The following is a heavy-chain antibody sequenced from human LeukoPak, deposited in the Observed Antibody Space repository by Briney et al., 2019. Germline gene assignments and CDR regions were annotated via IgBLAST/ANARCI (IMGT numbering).Heavy chain of an antibody. Sequence: GGSLRLSCAASGFTFSSYAMSWVRRAPGKGLEWVSAISGSGSSTYYADSVKGRFTISRDNSRNTLYLQMNSLRAEDTAKYYCAKDDSRGSGSSGWFDPWGQGTLVTVSS. V-gene: IGHV3-23*01. CDR3: AKDDSRGSGSSGWFDP. CDR1: GFTFSSYA. D-gene: IGHD3-10*01. J-gene: IGHJ5*02. CDR2: ISGSGSST.